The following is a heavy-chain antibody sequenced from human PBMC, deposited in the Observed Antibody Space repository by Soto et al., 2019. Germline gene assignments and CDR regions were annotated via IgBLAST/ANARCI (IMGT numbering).Heavy chain of an antibody. CDR1: GFTFSSYA. D-gene: IGHD5-18*01. Sequence: EVQLLESGGGLVQPGGSLRLSCAASGFTFSSYAMSWVRQAPGKGLEWVSAISGSGGSTYYADSVKGRFTISRDNSKNPLYLQMNSLRAEDTAVYYCAKLAGSLAITRGTAMALYYGMDVWGQGTTVTVSS. CDR2: ISGSGGST. J-gene: IGHJ6*02. V-gene: IGHV3-23*01. CDR3: AKLAGSLAITRGTAMALYYGMDV.